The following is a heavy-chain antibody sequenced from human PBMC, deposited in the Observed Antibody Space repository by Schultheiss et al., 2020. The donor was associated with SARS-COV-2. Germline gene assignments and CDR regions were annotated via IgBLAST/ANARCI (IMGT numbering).Heavy chain of an antibody. J-gene: IGHJ3*02. CDR2: ISKDGSSE. CDR1: GLSFTTYG. CDR3: ARVLRYSSGWYLSMAFDI. V-gene: IGHV3-30*03. D-gene: IGHD6-19*01. Sequence: GGSLRLSCAASGLSFTTYGMHWVRQAPGKGLEWVAVISKDGSSEYYTDSVKGRFTISRDNSKNTLHLQMNSLRAEDTAVYYCARVLRYSSGWYLSMAFDIWGQGTMVTVSS.